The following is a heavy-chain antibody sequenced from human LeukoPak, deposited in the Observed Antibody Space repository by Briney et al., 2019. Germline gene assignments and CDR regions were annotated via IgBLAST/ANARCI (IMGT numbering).Heavy chain of an antibody. D-gene: IGHD3-10*01. V-gene: IGHV3-53*05. Sequence: GGSQTLSCAASGFPVNSNYMSWARHAPRKGLEWVPFIYSGGSTYHADSVKGRFTISRDNSKNSLYLQMNSLRSDDTALYYCARGLGGLDWGQGTLVTVSS. J-gene: IGHJ4*02. CDR1: GFPVNSNY. CDR2: IYSGGST. CDR3: ARGLGGLD.